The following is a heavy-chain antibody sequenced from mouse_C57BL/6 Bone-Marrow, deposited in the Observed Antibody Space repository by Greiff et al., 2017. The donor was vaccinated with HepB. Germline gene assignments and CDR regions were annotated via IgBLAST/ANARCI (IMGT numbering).Heavy chain of an antibody. J-gene: IGHJ3*01. D-gene: IGHD2-3*01. Sequence: QVHVKHPGAELVKPGASVKLSCKASGYTFTSYWMHWVKQRPGQGLEWIGMIHPNSGSTNYNEKFKSKATLTVDKSSSTAYMQLSSLTSEDSAVYYCARWLLRPYWGQGTLVTVSA. V-gene: IGHV1-64*01. CDR1: GYTFTSYW. CDR3: ARWLLRPY. CDR2: IHPNSGST.